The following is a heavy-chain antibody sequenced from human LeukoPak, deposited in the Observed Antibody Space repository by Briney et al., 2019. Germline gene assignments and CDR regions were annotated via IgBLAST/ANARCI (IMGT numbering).Heavy chain of an antibody. V-gene: IGHV4-59*01. CDR3: ARARSSWGPDDY. CDR1: GGSISSFY. D-gene: IGHD6-13*01. CDR2: IYYTGST. J-gene: IGHJ4*02. Sequence: SETLSLTCTVSGGSISSFYWSWIRQPPGKGLEWIGYIYYTGSTNYNSSLKSRVTISVDTSKNQFSLNLSSVTAADTAMYYCARARSSWGPDDYWGQGTLVTVSS.